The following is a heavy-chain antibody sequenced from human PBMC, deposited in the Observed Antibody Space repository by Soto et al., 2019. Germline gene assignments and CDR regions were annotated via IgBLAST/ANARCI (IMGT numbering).Heavy chain of an antibody. CDR2: IYNSGNT. V-gene: IGHV4-59*11. J-gene: IGHJ4*02. CDR1: GGPISSHS. Sequence: SETLSLTCTVAGGPISSHSWTWIRQPPGKGLEWIGYIYNSGNTNYNPSLRSRFAISRDTSKNQFSLKLNSVTAADSAVYYFAALYYYTSGSYSSYYFDFWGQGTLVTVSS. CDR3: AALYYYTSGSYSSYYFDF. D-gene: IGHD3-10*01.